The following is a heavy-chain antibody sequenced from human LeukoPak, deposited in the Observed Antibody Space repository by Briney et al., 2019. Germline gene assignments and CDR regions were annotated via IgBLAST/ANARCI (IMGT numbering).Heavy chain of an antibody. J-gene: IGHJ4*02. CDR2: ISWNSGSI. V-gene: IGHV3-9*01. Sequence: PDRSLRLSCAASGFTFDDYAMHWVRQAPGKGLEWVSGISWNSGSIGYADSVKGRFTISRDNAKNTLYLQMNSLRAEDTAVYYCAREDGYRNREFDYWGQGTLVTVSS. CDR3: AREDGYRNREFDY. D-gene: IGHD5-24*01. CDR1: GFTFDDYA.